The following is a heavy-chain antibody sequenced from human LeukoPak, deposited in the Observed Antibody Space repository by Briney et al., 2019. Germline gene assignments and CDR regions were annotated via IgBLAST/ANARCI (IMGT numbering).Heavy chain of an antibody. CDR1: GGSISSYY. Sequence: PSETLSLTCTVSGGSISSYYWSWIRQPPGKGLEWIGYIYYSGSANYNPSLKSRVTISVDTSKNQFSLKLSSVTAADMAVYYCARDESGNFDYWGQGTLVTVSS. D-gene: IGHD1-26*01. CDR2: IYYSGSA. V-gene: IGHV4-59*01. J-gene: IGHJ4*02. CDR3: ARDESGNFDY.